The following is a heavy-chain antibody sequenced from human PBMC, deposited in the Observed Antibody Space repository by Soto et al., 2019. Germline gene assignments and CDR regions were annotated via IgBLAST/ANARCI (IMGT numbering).Heavy chain of an antibody. Sequence: PGGSLRLSCVASGFTFRDHYMSWVRQALGKGLQWVSYMSSGRGDKIDYAESVKGRFIISRDNSKNSVYLQMSNLRAEDTAVYYCARVSTVNGYSYGHFDSWGQGTPVTVSS. D-gene: IGHD5-18*01. CDR1: GFTFRDHY. J-gene: IGHJ4*02. CDR3: ARVSTVNGYSYGHFDS. V-gene: IGHV3-11*01. CDR2: MSSGRGDKI.